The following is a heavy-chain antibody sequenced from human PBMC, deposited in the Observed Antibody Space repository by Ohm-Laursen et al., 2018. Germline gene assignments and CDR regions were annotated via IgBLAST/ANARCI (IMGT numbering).Heavy chain of an antibody. D-gene: IGHD6-13*01. V-gene: IGHV3-30*18. CDR2: ISYDGSYK. Sequence: SLRLSCTASGFTFSSYAMYWVRQAPGKGLEWVAVISYDGSYKYYADSVKSRFTISRDNSKNTLYLQMNSLRAEDTAVYYCAKESQFASSWSYYYYGMDVWGQGTTVIVSS. J-gene: IGHJ6*02. CDR1: GFTFSSYA. CDR3: AKESQFASSWSYYYYGMDV.